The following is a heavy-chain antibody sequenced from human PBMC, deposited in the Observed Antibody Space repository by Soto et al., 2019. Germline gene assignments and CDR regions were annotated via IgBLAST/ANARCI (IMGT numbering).Heavy chain of an antibody. V-gene: IGHV3-23*01. CDR1: GFTFSNYA. CDR3: AIVESARCSGPHSHY. D-gene: IGHD2-15*01. Sequence: EVQLLESGGGLVQPGGSLRLSCAASGFTFSNYAMNWVRQAPGKGLEWVSTISSGSGSTYYADSVKGRFTISRNNSKNFLYLQLHSLRGDDTAVYYCAIVESARCSGPHSHYWCSGNLVTISS. J-gene: IGHJ4*02. CDR2: ISSGSGST.